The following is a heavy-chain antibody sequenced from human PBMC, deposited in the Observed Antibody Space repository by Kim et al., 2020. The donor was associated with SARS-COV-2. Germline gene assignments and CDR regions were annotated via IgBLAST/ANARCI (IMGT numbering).Heavy chain of an antibody. CDR3: ARDGGDYNSNYYYYGMDV. D-gene: IGHD4-17*01. J-gene: IGHJ6*02. Sequence: ASVKVSCKASGYTFTSYGISWVRQAPGQGLEWMGWISAYNGNTNYAQKLQGRVTMTTDTSTSTAYMELRSLRSDDTAVYYCARDGGDYNSNYYYYGMDVWGQGTTVTVSS. CDR2: ISAYNGNT. CDR1: GYTFTSYG. V-gene: IGHV1-18*01.